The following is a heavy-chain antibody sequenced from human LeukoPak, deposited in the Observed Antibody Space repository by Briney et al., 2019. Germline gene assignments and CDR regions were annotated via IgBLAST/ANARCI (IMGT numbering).Heavy chain of an antibody. CDR3: ARADRLHGGPYLIGP. D-gene: IGHD3-16*01. CDR1: GYSFTDYY. V-gene: IGHV1-2*02. J-gene: IGHJ5*02. Sequence: ASVTVSFKTSGYSFTDYYMHWVRQAPGQGLEWMGWINPYSGGTSSAQKFQGRVTMTRDTSISTVYMQVSWLTSDDTAIYYCARADRLHGGPYLIGPWGQGTLVTVSS. CDR2: INPYSGGT.